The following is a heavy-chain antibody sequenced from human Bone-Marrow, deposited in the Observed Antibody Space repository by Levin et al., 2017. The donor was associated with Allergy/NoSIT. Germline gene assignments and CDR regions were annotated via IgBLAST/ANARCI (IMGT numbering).Heavy chain of an antibody. D-gene: IGHD3-16*01. CDR1: GFTVSNNY. Sequence: GESLKISCAVSGFTVSNNYMSWVRQAPGAGLEWVSLIYSVGTTYYADSVKGRFTISRDNSRNTLYLQMNSLRAEDTAVYYCTGGPSGVRGWGQGTLVTVAS. V-gene: IGHV3-53*01. CDR2: IYSVGTT. J-gene: IGHJ4*02. CDR3: TGGPSGVRG.